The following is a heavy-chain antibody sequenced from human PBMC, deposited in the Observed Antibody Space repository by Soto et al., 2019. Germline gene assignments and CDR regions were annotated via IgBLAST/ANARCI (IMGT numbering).Heavy chain of an antibody. CDR3: ASGLEGTVF. V-gene: IGHV4-31*03. CDR2: IYYSGST. J-gene: IGHJ4*02. Sequence: QVQLQESGTGLVKPSQTLSLTCTVSGGSISSGGYYWRWIRQHPGKGLEWIGYIYYSGSTYYNPSRESRVTISVAASRNQFSLKLSSVTAADTGVYYCASGLEGTVFWVQGTLVTVSS. CDR1: GGSISSGGYY. D-gene: IGHD2-21*02.